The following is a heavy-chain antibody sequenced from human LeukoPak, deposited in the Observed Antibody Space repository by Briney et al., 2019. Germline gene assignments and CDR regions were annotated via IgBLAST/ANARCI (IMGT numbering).Heavy chain of an antibody. CDR1: GFTFSNYL. CDR2: ITSDGSTT. V-gene: IGHV3-74*01. D-gene: IGHD4-23*01. CDR3: AANGGPFDF. Sequence: GGSLRLSCAASGFTFSNYLMHWVRQAPGKGLVWVSRITSDGSTTNYADSVKGRFTISRDNAKNTLYLQMNSLRAEDTAVYYCAANGGPFDFWGQGTLVTVSS. J-gene: IGHJ4*02.